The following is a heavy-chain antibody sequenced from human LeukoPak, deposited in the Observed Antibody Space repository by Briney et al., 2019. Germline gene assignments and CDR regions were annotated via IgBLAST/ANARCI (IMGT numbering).Heavy chain of an antibody. Sequence: ASVKVSCKASVYTFTSYGISWVRQAPGQGLEWMGWISAYNGNTNYAQKLQGRVTMTTDTSTSTAYMELRSLRSDDTAVYYCARDVWVVTDDAFDIWGQGTMVTVSS. CDR2: ISAYNGNT. CDR1: VYTFTSYG. D-gene: IGHD4-23*01. J-gene: IGHJ3*02. CDR3: ARDVWVVTDDAFDI. V-gene: IGHV1-18*01.